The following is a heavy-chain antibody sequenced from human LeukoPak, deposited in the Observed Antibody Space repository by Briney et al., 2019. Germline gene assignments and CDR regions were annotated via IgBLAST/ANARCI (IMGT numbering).Heavy chain of an antibody. V-gene: IGHV3-21*01. Sequence: PGGSLRLSCVASGFTFSSYTMIWVRQAPGKGLEWVSSIGSNSDYIYYADSVKGRFTISRDNAKNSLFLQMSSLTADDTAVYYCARDRGYGSGSSQNWFDPWGQGTLVTVSS. D-gene: IGHD3-10*01. CDR3: ARDRGYGSGSSQNWFDP. CDR2: IGSNSDYI. CDR1: GFTFSSYT. J-gene: IGHJ5*02.